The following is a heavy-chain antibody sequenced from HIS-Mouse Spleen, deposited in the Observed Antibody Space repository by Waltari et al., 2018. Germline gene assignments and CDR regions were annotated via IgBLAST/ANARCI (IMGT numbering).Heavy chain of an antibody. J-gene: IGHJ4*02. V-gene: IGHV4-59*01. D-gene: IGHD7-27*01. Sequence: QVQLQESGPGLVKPSETLSLTCTVSGGSISSYYWSWIRQPPGKGLEWIGYIYYSGRTNYNPSLKSRVTISVDTSKNQFSLKLSSVTAADTAVYYCARVRRLTGDRGYFDYWGQGTLVTVSS. CDR3: ARVRRLTGDRGYFDY. CDR2: IYYSGRT. CDR1: GGSISSYY.